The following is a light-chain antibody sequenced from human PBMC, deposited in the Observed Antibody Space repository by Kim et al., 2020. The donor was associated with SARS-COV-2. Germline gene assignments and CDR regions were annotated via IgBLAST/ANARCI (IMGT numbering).Light chain of an antibody. J-gene: IGLJ3*02. CDR1: KLGDKY. Sequence: SYELTQPHSVSVSPGQTASITCSGDKLGDKYACWYQQKPGQSPVLVIYQDSKRPSGIPERFSGSNSGNTANLTISGTQAMDEADYYCQAWDSSTAWVFGGGTQLTVL. CDR2: QDS. CDR3: QAWDSSTAWV. V-gene: IGLV3-1*01.